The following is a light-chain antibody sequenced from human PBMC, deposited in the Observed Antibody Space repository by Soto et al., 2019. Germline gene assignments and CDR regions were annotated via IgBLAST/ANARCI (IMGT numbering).Light chain of an antibody. J-gene: IGKJ1*01. CDR1: QGITSY. CDR3: QQSYSTWT. V-gene: IGKV1-9*01. CDR2: SAS. Sequence: IQLTQSPSSLSASVGDIVTITCRASQGITSYLAWYQQRPGKAPGLLIYSASTLQSGVPSRFSGSGYGTDFSLTISNLQPEDFATYYCQQSYSTWTFGQGTKVDI.